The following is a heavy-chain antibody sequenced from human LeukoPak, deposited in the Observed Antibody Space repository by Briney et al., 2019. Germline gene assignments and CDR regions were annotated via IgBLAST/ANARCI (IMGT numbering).Heavy chain of an antibody. CDR2: IYSGGST. CDR3: ARVDYGDYGFDY. Sequence: GGSLRLSCAASGFTFSDHYMDWVRQAPGKGLEWVSVIYSGGSTYYADSVKGRFTISRDNSKNTLYLQMNSLRAEDTAVYYCARVDYGDYGFDYWGQGTLVTVSS. CDR1: GFTFSDHY. D-gene: IGHD4-17*01. V-gene: IGHV3-66*01. J-gene: IGHJ4*02.